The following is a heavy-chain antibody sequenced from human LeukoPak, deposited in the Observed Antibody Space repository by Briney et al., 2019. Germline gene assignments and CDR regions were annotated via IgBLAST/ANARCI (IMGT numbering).Heavy chain of an antibody. CDR3: ARVMATNFDY. J-gene: IGHJ4*02. D-gene: IGHD5-24*01. CDR1: GGSLSGYY. CDR2: MHHSGST. V-gene: IGHV4-59*08. Sequence: KPSETLSLTCAVYGGSLSGYYWSWIRQPPGKGLEWIGYMHHSGSTKHNPYLKSRVTISVDTSKSQFSLKLSSVTAADTAVYYCARVMATNFDYWGQGTLVIVSS.